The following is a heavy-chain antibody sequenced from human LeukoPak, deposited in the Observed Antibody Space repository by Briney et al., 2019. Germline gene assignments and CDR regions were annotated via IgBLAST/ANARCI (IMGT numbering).Heavy chain of an antibody. CDR2: IFYSGST. Sequence: SDTLSLTCTVSGGSISTSSYYWGWIRQPPGKGLEWMGSIFYSGSTYYNPSLKRRAIISVDTSNNQFSLKLSSVTAADTAVYYCARRDRYCSSTSCYGHRFDLWGQGTLVSVSS. J-gene: IGHJ5*02. CDR3: ARRDRYCSSTSCYGHRFDL. CDR1: GGSISTSSYY. D-gene: IGHD2-2*01. V-gene: IGHV4-39*01.